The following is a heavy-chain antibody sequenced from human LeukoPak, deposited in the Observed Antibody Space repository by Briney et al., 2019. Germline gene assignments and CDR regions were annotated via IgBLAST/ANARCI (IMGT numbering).Heavy chain of an antibody. Sequence: GASVKVSCKASGGTFSSYAISWVRQAPGQGLEWMGRIIPIFGTANYAQKFQGRVTITTDESTSTAYMELSSLRSEDTAVYYCARDPPDSYSSGWYYFDYWGQGTLVTVSS. D-gene: IGHD6-19*01. CDR2: IIPIFGTA. CDR1: GGTFSSYA. CDR3: ARDPPDSYSSGWYYFDY. V-gene: IGHV1-69*05. J-gene: IGHJ4*02.